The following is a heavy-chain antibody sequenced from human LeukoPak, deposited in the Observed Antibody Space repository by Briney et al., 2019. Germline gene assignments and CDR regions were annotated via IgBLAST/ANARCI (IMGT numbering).Heavy chain of an antibody. J-gene: IGHJ4*02. CDR2: ISTYNGNT. D-gene: IGHD2-2*01. CDR1: GYTFTSYY. CDR3: ARYCSSTSCHYYFDY. V-gene: IGHV1/OR15-2*02. Sequence: GASVKVSCKASGYTFTSYYMHWVRQAPGQGLEWMGWISTYNGNTNYAQKFQGRITITADESTTTAYMELSSLRSEDTAVYYCARYCSSTSCHYYFDYWGQGTLVTVSS.